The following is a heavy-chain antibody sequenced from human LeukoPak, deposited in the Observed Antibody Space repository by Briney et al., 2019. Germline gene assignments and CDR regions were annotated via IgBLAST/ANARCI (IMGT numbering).Heavy chain of an antibody. Sequence: GASVKVSCKASGYTFTSYGISWVRQAPGQGLEWMGWISAYNGNTNYAQKFQGRVTITTDESTSTAYMELSSLRSEDTAVYYCARDKTGTPGRSYFDYWGQGTLVTVSS. J-gene: IGHJ4*02. V-gene: IGHV1-18*01. CDR3: ARDKTGTPGRSYFDY. CDR2: ISAYNGNT. D-gene: IGHD1-1*01. CDR1: GYTFTSYG.